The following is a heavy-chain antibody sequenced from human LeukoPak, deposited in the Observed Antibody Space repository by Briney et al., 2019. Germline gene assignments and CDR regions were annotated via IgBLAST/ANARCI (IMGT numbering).Heavy chain of an antibody. CDR1: GYTFTSYD. D-gene: IGHD3-10*01. CDR3: ARGGSKPVEITMVRGVRPGNYYYYYMDV. V-gene: IGHV1-8*03. J-gene: IGHJ6*03. Sequence: ASVKVSCKASGYTFTSYDINWVRQATGQGLEWMGWMNPNSGNTGYAQKFQGRVTITRNTSISTAYMELSRLRSDDTAVYYCARGGSKPVEITMVRGVRPGNYYYYYMDVWGKGTTVTVSS. CDR2: MNPNSGNT.